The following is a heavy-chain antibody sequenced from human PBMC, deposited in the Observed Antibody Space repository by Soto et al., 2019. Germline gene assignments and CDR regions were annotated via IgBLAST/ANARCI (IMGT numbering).Heavy chain of an antibody. CDR3: ARSGPTYYDYVWGSYRFSYYYYGMDV. D-gene: IGHD3-16*02. J-gene: IGHJ6*02. CDR2: IKQDGSEK. CDR1: GFTFSSYW. Sequence: GGSLRLSCAASGFTFSSYWMSWVRQAPGKGLEWVANIKQDGSEKYYVDSVKGRFTISRDNAKNSLYLQMNSLRAEDTAVYYCARSGPTYYDYVWGSYRFSYYYYGMDVWGQGTTVTVSS. V-gene: IGHV3-7*03.